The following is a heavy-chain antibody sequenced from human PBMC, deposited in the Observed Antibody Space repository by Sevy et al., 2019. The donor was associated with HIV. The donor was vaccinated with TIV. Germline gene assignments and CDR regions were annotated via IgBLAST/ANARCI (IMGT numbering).Heavy chain of an antibody. CDR1: GGSISSYY. Sequence: SETLSLTCTVSGGSISSYYWSWIRQPPGKGLEWIGYIYYSGSTNYNPSLKSRVTISVDTSKNQFSLKLSSVTAADTAVYYCARGKATYYFDYCGQGTLVTVSS. CDR2: IYYSGST. CDR3: ARGKATYYFDY. J-gene: IGHJ4*02. V-gene: IGHV4-59*01.